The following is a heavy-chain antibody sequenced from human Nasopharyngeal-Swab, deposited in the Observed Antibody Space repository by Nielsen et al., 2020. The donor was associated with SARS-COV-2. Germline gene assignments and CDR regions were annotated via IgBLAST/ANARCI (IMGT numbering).Heavy chain of an antibody. D-gene: IGHD3-16*01. CDR1: GFNFTSYA. CDR2: VSYDGTNT. Sequence: GESLKISCSASGFNFTSYAIHCVRQPPGKGLEWVAVVSYDGTNTFYADSVKGRFAISRDNSKSTVSLQMNSLRSEDTAVYYCAKDRGGRSLDSWGQGTLVPSPQ. V-gene: IGHV3-30-3*02. CDR3: AKDRGGRSLDS. J-gene: IGHJ4*02.